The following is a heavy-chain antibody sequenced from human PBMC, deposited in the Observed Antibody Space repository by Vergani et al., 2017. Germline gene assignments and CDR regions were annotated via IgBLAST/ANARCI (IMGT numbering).Heavy chain of an antibody. D-gene: IGHD4-17*01. J-gene: IGHJ4*02. CDR3: ARHNLYGDSQTGIDY. CDR2: IFHSGST. Sequence: QVQLQESGPGLVKPSETLSLTCAVSGYSISRGSYWAWIRQPPGKGLEWIGRIFHSGSTHYNPSLESRVTISVATSTNQFYLKLNAVTAADTAVYYCARHNLYGDSQTGIDYWGLGTLVIVSS. V-gene: IGHV4-38-2*01. CDR1: GYSISRGSY.